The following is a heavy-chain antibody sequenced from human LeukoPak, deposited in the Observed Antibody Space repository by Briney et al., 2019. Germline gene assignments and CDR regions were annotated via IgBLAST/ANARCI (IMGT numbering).Heavy chain of an antibody. CDR2: MNPNSGNT. V-gene: IGHV1-8*01. D-gene: IGHD6-13*01. Sequence: EASVKVSCKASGYTFTSYDINWVRQATGQGLEWMGWMNPNSGNTGYAQKFQGRVTMTRNTSISTAYMELSSLRAEDTAVYYCASSTRGYSSRFGSFDYWGQGTLVTVSS. J-gene: IGHJ4*02. CDR1: GYTFTSYD. CDR3: ASSTRGYSSRFGSFDY.